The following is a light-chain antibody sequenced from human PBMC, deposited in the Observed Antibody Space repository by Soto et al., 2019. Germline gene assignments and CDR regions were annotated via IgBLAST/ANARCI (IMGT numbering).Light chain of an antibody. Sequence: QSALTQPASVSGSPGQSITISCTGTSGDVGTYNLVSWYQQHPGKAPKLMIYEDTKRPSGVSNRISGSKSGNTASLTISGLQAEDESDYYCCSYASSNTYVFGTGTKLTVL. CDR1: SGDVGTYNL. J-gene: IGLJ1*01. V-gene: IGLV2-23*01. CDR3: CSYASSNTYV. CDR2: EDT.